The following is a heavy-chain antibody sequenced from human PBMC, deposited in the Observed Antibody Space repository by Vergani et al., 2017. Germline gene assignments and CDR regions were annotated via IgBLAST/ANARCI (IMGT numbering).Heavy chain of an antibody. CDR2: IYTSGST. CDR1: GGSISSYY. Sequence: QVQLQESGPGLVKPSETLSLTCTVSGGSISSYYWSWIRQPAGKGLEWIGRIYTSGSTNYNPSLKSRVTMSVDTSKNQFSLKLSSVTAADTAVYYCARDRGTMVRGVITFFYHMDVWGKGTTVTVSS. V-gene: IGHV4-4*07. CDR3: ARDRGTMVRGVITFFYHMDV. J-gene: IGHJ6*03. D-gene: IGHD3-10*01.